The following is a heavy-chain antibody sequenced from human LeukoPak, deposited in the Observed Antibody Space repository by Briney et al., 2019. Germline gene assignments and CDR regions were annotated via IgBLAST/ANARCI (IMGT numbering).Heavy chain of an antibody. CDR1: GGNFNNYA. J-gene: IGHJ4*02. Sequence: SVKVSCKASGGNFNNYAIGWVRQAPGQGLEWMGRIIPVAGVTNNAQKFQGRVTIAADTSTSTAYLELRNLISEDTAVYYCARDPGAYGDYFRPSGWDSWDQGTLVIVSS. V-gene: IGHV1-69*04. D-gene: IGHD4-17*01. CDR3: ARDPGAYGDYFRPSGWDS. CDR2: IIPVAGVT.